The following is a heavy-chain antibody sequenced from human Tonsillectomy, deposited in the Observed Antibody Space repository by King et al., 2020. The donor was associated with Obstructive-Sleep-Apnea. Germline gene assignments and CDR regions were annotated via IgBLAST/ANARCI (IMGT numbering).Heavy chain of an antibody. Sequence: QLVQSGAEVKKPWASVKGSCKASGYTFTSYGISCVRHAPGQGLEWMGSISAYNGNTNYAQKLQGRVTMTTDTSTSTTYMELRSLRSDDTDVYYCARELPRPYSSSWYFDYWGQGTLVTVSS. V-gene: IGHV1-18*04. CDR3: ARELPRPYSSSWYFDY. CDR1: GYTFTSYG. J-gene: IGHJ4*02. D-gene: IGHD6-13*01. CDR2: ISAYNGNT.